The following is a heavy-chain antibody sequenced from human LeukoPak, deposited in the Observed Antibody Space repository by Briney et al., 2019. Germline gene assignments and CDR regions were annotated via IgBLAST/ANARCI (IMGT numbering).Heavy chain of an antibody. Sequence: GGSLRLSCEGSGFSFSSYWMTWVRRSPGKGPEWVANIRQDESERYTVDSVKGRFTISRDNAKNSVYLHMNSLRAEDTALYYCARGGSSWYYFDYWGQGTLVTVSS. V-gene: IGHV3-7*01. D-gene: IGHD6-13*01. CDR1: GFSFSSYW. J-gene: IGHJ4*02. CDR2: IRQDESER. CDR3: ARGGSSWYYFDY.